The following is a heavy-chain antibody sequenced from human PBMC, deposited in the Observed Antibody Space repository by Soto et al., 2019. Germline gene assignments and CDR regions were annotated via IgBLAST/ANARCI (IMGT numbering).Heavy chain of an antibody. V-gene: IGHV4-39*02. J-gene: IGHJ4*02. Sequence: TLSLTCIVSGASFSDANYYWVWIRQPPGEGLEWIGSFYYDGRTYYNASLKSRVTISVDTSKNHFSLMLTSVTAADTAVYYCARRSHIVAAPTWGQGTLVTVSS. CDR2: FYYDGRT. D-gene: IGHD5-12*01. CDR1: GASFSDANYY. CDR3: ARRSHIVAAPT.